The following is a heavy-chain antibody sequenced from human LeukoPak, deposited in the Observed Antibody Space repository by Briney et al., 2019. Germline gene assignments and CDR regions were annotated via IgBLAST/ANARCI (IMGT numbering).Heavy chain of an antibody. J-gene: IGHJ6*02. CDR3: AREGSYGMDV. V-gene: IGHV6-1*01. CDR1: GDSVSSNSVA. Sequence: KTSQTLSLTCAISGDSVSSNSVAWNWLRQSPSRGLEWLGRTYYRSKWYNDYAESVKSRLTINPDTSKNQLSLHLNSVTPEDTAVYFCAREGSYGMDVWGQGTTVTVSS. CDR2: TYYRSKWYN.